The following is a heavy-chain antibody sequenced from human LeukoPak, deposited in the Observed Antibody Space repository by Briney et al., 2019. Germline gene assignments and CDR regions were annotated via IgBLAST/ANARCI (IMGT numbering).Heavy chain of an antibody. V-gene: IGHV1-69*01. D-gene: IGHD3-10*01. J-gene: IGHJ4*02. Sequence: SVKVSCKASGGTFSSYAISWVRQAPGQGLEWMGGIIPIFGTANYAQKFQGRVTITADESTSTAYMELSSLRSEDTAVYCCARDLLYGSGSVFDYWGQGTLVTVSS. CDR3: ARDLLYGSGSVFDY. CDR2: IIPIFGTA. CDR1: GGTFSSYA.